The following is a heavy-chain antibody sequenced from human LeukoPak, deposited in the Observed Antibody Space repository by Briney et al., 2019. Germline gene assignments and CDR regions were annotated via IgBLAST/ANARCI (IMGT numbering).Heavy chain of an antibody. CDR1: GGSFGGYY. CDR3: ASKSSNWADYYYGMDV. D-gene: IGHD6-13*01. J-gene: IGHJ6*02. V-gene: IGHV4-34*01. Sequence: PSETLSLTCAVYGGSFGGYYWSWIRQPPGKGLEWIGEINHSGSTNYNPSLKSRVTISVDTSKNQFSLKLSSVTAADTAVYFCASKSSNWADYYYGMDVWGQGTTVTVSS. CDR2: INHSGST.